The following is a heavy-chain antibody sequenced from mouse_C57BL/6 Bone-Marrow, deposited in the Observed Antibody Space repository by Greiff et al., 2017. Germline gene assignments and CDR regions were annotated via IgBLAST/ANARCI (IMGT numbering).Heavy chain of an antibody. CDR2: INPGSGGT. J-gene: IGHJ2*01. CDR3: ARYYYGSYFDY. Sequence: QVQLQQSGAELVRPGTSVKVSCKASGYAFTNYLIEWVKQRPGQGLEWIGVINPGSGGTNYNEQFKGKATLTADKSSSTAYMQLSILTSEDSAVYFCARYYYGSYFDYWGQGTTLTVSS. CDR1: GYAFTNYL. V-gene: IGHV1-54*01. D-gene: IGHD1-1*01.